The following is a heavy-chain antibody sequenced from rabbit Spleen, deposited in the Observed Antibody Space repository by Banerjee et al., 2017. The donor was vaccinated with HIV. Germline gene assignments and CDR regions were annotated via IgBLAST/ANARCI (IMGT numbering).Heavy chain of an antibody. V-gene: IGHV1S45*01. J-gene: IGHJ6*01. Sequence: QEQLVESGGGLVKPGASLTLTCKASGFSFSNKAVMCWVRQAPGKGLEWIVCIDAGSGGFTYYASWAKGRFTISKTSSTTVTLQMTRLTAADTATYFCARDSSSSFSSYGMDLWGPGTLVTVS. D-gene: IGHD1-1*01. CDR3: ARDSSSSFSSYGMDL. CDR1: GFSFSNKAV. CDR2: IDAGSGGFT.